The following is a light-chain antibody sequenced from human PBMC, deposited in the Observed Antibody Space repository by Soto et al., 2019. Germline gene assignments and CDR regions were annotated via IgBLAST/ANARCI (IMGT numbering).Light chain of an antibody. CDR1: QSISTY. CDR2: DAS. J-gene: IGKJ5*01. Sequence: EIQITQSQSSLSASVGNRVTITCRASQSISTYLNWYQKKPGKAPNLLIYDASRLQSGVPSRFSGSGGGTDFTLTISSLQPEDFATYYCQQSYKTPLTFGQGTRLEIK. CDR3: QQSYKTPLT. V-gene: IGKV1-39*01.